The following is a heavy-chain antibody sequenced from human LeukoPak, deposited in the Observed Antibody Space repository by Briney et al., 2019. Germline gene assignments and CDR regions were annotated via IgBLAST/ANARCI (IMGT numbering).Heavy chain of an antibody. CDR1: GFTFSDYY. D-gene: IGHD2-15*01. CDR2: ISSSGSTI. V-gene: IGHV3-11*01. Sequence: GGSLRLSCAASGFTFSDYYMSWIRQAPGKGLEWVSYISSSGSTIYYADSVKGRFTISRDNAKNSLYLQMNSLRAEDTAAYYCASDGYCSGGSCLPDAIDIWGQGTMVTVSS. J-gene: IGHJ3*02. CDR3: ASDGYCSGGSCLPDAIDI.